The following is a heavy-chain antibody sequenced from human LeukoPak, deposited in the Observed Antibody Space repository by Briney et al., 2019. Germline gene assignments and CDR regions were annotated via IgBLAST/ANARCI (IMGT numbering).Heavy chain of an antibody. J-gene: IGHJ4*02. CDR3: ARDASGSYAVGY. Sequence: SETLSLTCTVSGDSISSSNYYWAWIRQPPGKGLEWIGSIYYSGSTYYNPSLKSRVTISVDTSKNQFSLKLSSVTAADTAMYYCARDASGSYAVGYWGQGTLVTVSS. CDR1: GDSISSSNYY. V-gene: IGHV4-39*07. CDR2: IYYSGST. D-gene: IGHD1-26*01.